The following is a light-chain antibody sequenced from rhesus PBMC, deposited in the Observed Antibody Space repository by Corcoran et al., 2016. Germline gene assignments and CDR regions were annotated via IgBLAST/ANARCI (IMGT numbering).Light chain of an antibody. Sequence: DIQMTQSPSSLSASVGDRVTVTCRASQGITNYLSWYQQKPGKAPSLLIYDASTLQSGVPSRFSGSGSRTDFTLTISSLQPEDFATYYCLQYNSVPFTFGPGTKLDIE. CDR3: LQYNSVPFT. V-gene: IGKV1S21*01. CDR1: QGITNY. J-gene: IGKJ3*01. CDR2: DAS.